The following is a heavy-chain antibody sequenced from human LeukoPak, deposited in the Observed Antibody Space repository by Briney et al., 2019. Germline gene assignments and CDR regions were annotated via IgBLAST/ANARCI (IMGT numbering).Heavy chain of an antibody. J-gene: IGHJ4*02. D-gene: IGHD1-26*01. Sequence: GGSLRLSCAASGFTFSSHSMNWVRQAPGQGLECVSYITSSSSTIHYADSVKGRFTVSRDNAKNSLYLQMNTLRVEDTAVYYCVRGDSGSYPGFWGQGTLVTVSS. CDR1: GFTFSSHS. CDR3: VRGDSGSYPGF. V-gene: IGHV3-48*04. CDR2: ITSSSSTI.